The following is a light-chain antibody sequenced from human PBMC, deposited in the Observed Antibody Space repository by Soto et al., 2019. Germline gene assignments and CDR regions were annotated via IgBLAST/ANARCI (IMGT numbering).Light chain of an antibody. J-gene: IGLJ3*02. CDR3: TSYTTTGTWV. V-gene: IGLV2-14*01. CDR2: EVS. CDR1: SSDVGGYNY. Sequence: QSALTQPASVSGSPEQSITISCTGTSSDVGGYNYVSWYQQHPGKAPKLMIYEVSNRPSGTSNRFSGSKSGNTASLTISGLQAEDEADYYCTSYTTTGTWVFGGGTKLTVL.